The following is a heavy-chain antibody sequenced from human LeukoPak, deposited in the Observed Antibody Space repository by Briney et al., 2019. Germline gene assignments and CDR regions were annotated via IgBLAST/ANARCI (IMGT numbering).Heavy chain of an antibody. J-gene: IGHJ6*03. CDR2: IKQDGSEK. V-gene: IGHV3-7*01. CDR1: GFTFSSYW. D-gene: IGHD2-2*01. Sequence: PGGSLRLSCAASGFTFSSYWMSWVRQAPGKGLEWGANIKQDGSEKYYVDSVKGRFTISRDNAKSSLYLQMNSLRAEDTAVYYCATQTSSHDYYYYCMDVWGKGTTVTVSS. CDR3: ATQTSSHDYYYYCMDV.